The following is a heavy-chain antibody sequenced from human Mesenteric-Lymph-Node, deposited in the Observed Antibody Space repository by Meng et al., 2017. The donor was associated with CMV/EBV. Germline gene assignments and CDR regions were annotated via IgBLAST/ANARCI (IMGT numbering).Heavy chain of an antibody. CDR1: GYTFTSYG. V-gene: IGHV1-69*05. D-gene: IGHD3-10*01. Sequence: SVKVSCKASGYTFTSYGISWVRQAPGQGLEWMGGIIPIFGTANYAQKFQGRVTITTDESTSTAYMELSSLRSEDTAVYYCARVDYYGSGSYPKVWFDPWGQGTLVTVSS. CDR2: IIPIFGTA. CDR3: ARVDYYGSGSYPKVWFDP. J-gene: IGHJ5*02.